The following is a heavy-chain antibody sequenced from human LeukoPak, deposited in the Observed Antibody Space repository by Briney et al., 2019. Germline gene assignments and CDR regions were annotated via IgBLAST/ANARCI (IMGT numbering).Heavy chain of an antibody. CDR2: ISSSGSII. CDR3: ARDRIIYGDYGDAFDI. Sequence: GGSLRLSCAASGFTFSSYSMNWVRQAPGKGLEWVSYISSSGSIIYYADSVKGRFTISRDNAKNSLYLQMNSLRAEDTDVYYCARDRIIYGDYGDAFDIWGQGTMVTVSS. CDR1: GFTFSSYS. J-gene: IGHJ3*02. V-gene: IGHV3-48*01. D-gene: IGHD4-17*01.